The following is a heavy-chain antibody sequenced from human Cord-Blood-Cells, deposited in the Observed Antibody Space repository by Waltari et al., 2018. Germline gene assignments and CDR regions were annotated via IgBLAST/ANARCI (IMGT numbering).Heavy chain of an antibody. CDR2: IKQEGSEK. V-gene: IGHV3-7*01. CDR1: GFTFSSYW. J-gene: IGHJ3*02. D-gene: IGHD3-16*01. CDR3: ADGGPPYAFDI. Sequence: EVQLVESGGGLVQPGGSLRLSCAASGFTFSSYWMSWVRQAPGKGLEWVANIKQEGSEKYDVDSVKGRFTISRDNAKNSLYLQMNSLRAEDTAVYYCADGGPPYAFDIWGQGTMVTVSS.